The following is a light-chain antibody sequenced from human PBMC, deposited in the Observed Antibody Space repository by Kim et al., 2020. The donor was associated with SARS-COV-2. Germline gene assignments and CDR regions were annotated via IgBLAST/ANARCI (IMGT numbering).Light chain of an antibody. V-gene: IGLV10-54*01. J-gene: IGLJ3*02. CDR1: GDNVGNKG. CDR3: SAWDISLSALM. Sequence: RPADTITRSGNGDNVGNKGAAWLQQHQRHPPKLLSYRNNSRPSGISERFSASRSGNIASLTITRLPPEDKAEYYCSAWDISLSALMFGGGTQLTVL. CDR2: RNN.